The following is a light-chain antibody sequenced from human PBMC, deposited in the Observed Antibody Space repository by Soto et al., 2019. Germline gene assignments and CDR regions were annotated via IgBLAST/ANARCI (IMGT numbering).Light chain of an antibody. J-gene: IGKJ3*01. CDR2: AAS. V-gene: IGKV3-20*01. Sequence: EIVLTQSPGTLSLSPGERATLSCRTSQSINSRYLAWYQQKPGQAPRLLIYAASSRATGIPDRFSGSGSGTYFTLTISRLEPEAFAVYYCQQFGSSPEFTFGPGTKVDIK. CDR3: QQFGSSPEFT. CDR1: QSINSRY.